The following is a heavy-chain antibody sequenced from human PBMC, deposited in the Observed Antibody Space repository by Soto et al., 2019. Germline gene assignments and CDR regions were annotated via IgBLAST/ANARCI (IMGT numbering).Heavy chain of an antibody. V-gene: IGHV1-8*01. D-gene: IGHD3-16*01. CDR1: GYTFTTYN. J-gene: IGHJ4*02. CDR3: ARAITFGDNSFDY. Sequence: QVQLVQSGAEVKKPGASVKVSCKASGYTFTTYNINWVRQATGQRLEWMGWMNPNSGNTEYAQKFQGRVTVTTSTSISTAHMELTSLRSEDTAVYYCARAITFGDNSFDYWGQGTLVTVSS. CDR2: MNPNSGNT.